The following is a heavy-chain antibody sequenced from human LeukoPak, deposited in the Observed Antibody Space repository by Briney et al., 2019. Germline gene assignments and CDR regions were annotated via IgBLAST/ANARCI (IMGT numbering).Heavy chain of an antibody. CDR1: GGPISSSSYY. CDR3: ARGDWGSYRSNWFDP. D-gene: IGHD3-16*02. J-gene: IGHJ5*02. V-gene: IGHV4-39*01. Sequence: KPPETLSLTCTVSGGPISSSSYYWGWIRQPPGKGLEWIGGIYYSGSTYYNPSLKSRVTISVDTSKNQFSLRLSSVTAADTAVYYCARGDWGSYRSNWFDPWGQGTLVTVSS. CDR2: IYYSGST.